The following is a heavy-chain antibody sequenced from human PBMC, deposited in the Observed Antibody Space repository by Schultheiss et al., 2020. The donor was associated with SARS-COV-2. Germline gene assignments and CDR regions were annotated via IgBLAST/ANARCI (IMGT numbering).Heavy chain of an antibody. J-gene: IGHJ6*02. Sequence: SQTLSLTCAVYGGSLSGYYWSWIRQPPGKGLEWIGEINHSGSTNYNPSLKSRVTMSVDTSKNQFSLKLSSVTAADTAVYYCARHRGVDCSSTSCRRYYYYYGMDVWGQGTTVTVSS. CDR1: GGSLSGYY. CDR2: INHSGST. CDR3: ARHRGVDCSSTSCRRYYYYYGMDV. V-gene: IGHV4-34*01. D-gene: IGHD2-2*01.